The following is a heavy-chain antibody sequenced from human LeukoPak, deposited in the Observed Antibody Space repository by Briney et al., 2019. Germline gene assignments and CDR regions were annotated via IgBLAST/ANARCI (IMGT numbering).Heavy chain of an antibody. J-gene: IGHJ4*02. Sequence: PGRSLRLSCAASGFTFDDYAMHWVRQAPGKGLEWVSGISWNSGSIGYADSVKGRFTTSRDNAKNSLYLQMNSLRAEDMALYYCAKGDYYDSSGSLDYWGQGTLVTVSS. CDR2: ISWNSGSI. CDR1: GFTFDDYA. D-gene: IGHD3-22*01. CDR3: AKGDYYDSSGSLDY. V-gene: IGHV3-9*03.